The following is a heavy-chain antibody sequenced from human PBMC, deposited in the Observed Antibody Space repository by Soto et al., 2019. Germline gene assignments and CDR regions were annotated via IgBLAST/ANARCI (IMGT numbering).Heavy chain of an antibody. D-gene: IGHD3-22*01. CDR2: IKQDGSEK. CDR1: GFTFSSYW. V-gene: IGHV3-7*01. J-gene: IGHJ4*02. CDR3: AQSFDDSSGYYYFDY. Sequence: PGGSLRLSCAASGFTFSSYWMSWVRQAPGKGLEWVANIKQDGSEKYYVDSVKGRFTISRDNAKNSLYLQMNSLRAEDTAVYYCAQSFDDSSGYYYFDYWGQGTLVTVSS.